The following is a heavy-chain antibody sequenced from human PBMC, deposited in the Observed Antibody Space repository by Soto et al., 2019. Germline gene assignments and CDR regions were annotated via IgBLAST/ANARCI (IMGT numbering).Heavy chain of an antibody. D-gene: IGHD3-3*01. V-gene: IGHV4-39*01. Sequence: SETLSLTCTVSGGSISSSSYYWGWIRQPPGKGLEWIGSIYYSGSTYYNPSLKSRVTISVDTSKNQFSLKLSSVTAADTAVYYCARHRVSGNVLRFLEWLDCWFDPWGQGTLVAVSS. CDR3: ARHRVSGNVLRFLEWLDCWFDP. CDR2: IYYSGST. J-gene: IGHJ5*02. CDR1: GGSISSSSYY.